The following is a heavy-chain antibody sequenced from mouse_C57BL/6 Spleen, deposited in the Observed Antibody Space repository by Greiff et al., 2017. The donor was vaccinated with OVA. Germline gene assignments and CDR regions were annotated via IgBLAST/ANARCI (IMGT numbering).Heavy chain of an antibody. J-gene: IGHJ1*03. D-gene: IGHD1-2*01. V-gene: IGHV5-16*01. Sequence: EVMLVESEGGLVQPGSSMKLSCTASGFTFSDYYMAWVRQVPEKGLEWVANINYDGSSTYYLDSLKSRFIISRDNAKSILYLQMSSLKSEDTATYFCARDRLRESGYFDVWGTGTTVTVSS. CDR1: GFTFSDYY. CDR3: ARDRLRESGYFDV. CDR2: INYDGSST.